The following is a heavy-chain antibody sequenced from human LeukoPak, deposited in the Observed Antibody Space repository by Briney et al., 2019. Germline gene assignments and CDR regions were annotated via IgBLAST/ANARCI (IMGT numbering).Heavy chain of an antibody. CDR1: GGSISSYY. J-gene: IGHJ5*02. V-gene: IGHV4-59*01. CDR3: AREGTAGTNLNWFDP. D-gene: IGHD1-1*01. Sequence: PSETLSLTCTVIGGSISSYYWSWIRQPPGKGLEWIGYISYSGSTNFNPSLKSRVAISVDTSKNQFSLKLSSVTAADTAVYYCAREGTAGTNLNWFDPWGQGTLVTVSS. CDR2: ISYSGST.